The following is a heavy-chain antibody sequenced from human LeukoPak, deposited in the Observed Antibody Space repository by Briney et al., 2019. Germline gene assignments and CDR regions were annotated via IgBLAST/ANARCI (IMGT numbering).Heavy chain of an antibody. CDR1: GFTFSSYS. CDR2: IGSSSSYI. CDR3: ARVRLLYYDILTGYFDY. V-gene: IGHV3-21*01. J-gene: IGHJ4*02. D-gene: IGHD3-9*01. Sequence: GGSLRLSCAASGFTFSSYSMNWVRQAPGKGLEWVSSIGSSSSYIYYADSVKGRFTISRDNAKNSLYLQMNSLRAEDTAVYYCARVRLLYYDILTGYFDYWGQGTLVTVSS.